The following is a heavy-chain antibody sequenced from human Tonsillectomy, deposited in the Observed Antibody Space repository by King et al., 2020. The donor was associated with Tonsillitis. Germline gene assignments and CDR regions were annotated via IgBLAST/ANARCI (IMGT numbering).Heavy chain of an antibody. CDR1: GFTFSHYG. V-gene: IGHV3-33*05. Sequence: VQLVESGGGVVQPGRSLRLSCAASGFTFSHYGMHWVRQAPGKGLEWVAVISYDGSDKAYADSVKGRFTISRDNSKNTLFLQMNSLRAEDTAVYYCARGLDAYGDSNWGQGTLATVSS. CDR2: ISYDGSDK. CDR3: ARGLDAYGDSN. J-gene: IGHJ4*02. D-gene: IGHD4-17*01.